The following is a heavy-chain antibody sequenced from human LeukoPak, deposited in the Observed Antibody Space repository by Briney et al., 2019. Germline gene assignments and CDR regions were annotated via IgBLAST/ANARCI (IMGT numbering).Heavy chain of an antibody. CDR2: ISGSGATT. V-gene: IGHV3-23*01. CDR3: AKGHYYDRSSYYGCDY. Sequence: PGGSLRLSCAASGFTFSSYPMSWVRQAPGKGLEWVSGISGSGATTYYADSVKGRFTISRDNSKNMLYVQMNSLRDEDTAVYYCAKGHYYDRSSYYGCDYWGQGTLVTVSS. D-gene: IGHD3-22*01. CDR1: GFTFSSYP. J-gene: IGHJ4*02.